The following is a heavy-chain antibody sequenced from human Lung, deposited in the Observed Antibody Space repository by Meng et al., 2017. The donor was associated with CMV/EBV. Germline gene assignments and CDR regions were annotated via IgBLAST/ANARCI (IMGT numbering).Heavy chain of an antibody. CDR2: IPHRGSS. CDR3: LRRSGGSV. J-gene: IGHJ1*01. D-gene: IGHD3-10*01. V-gene: IGHV4-4*02. CDR1: GDSITNHNW. Sequence: QVQVRESGPALVKPSETLSLTCAVSGDSITNHNWLAWVRQPPGKGLEWIGEIPHRGSSAYNPSLKSRVSMSIDKSKNQFSLKLTSVTAADTAVYHCLRRSGGSVWGQGTLVTVSS.